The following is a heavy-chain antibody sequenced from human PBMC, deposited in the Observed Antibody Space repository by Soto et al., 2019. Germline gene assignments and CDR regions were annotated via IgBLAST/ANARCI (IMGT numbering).Heavy chain of an antibody. V-gene: IGHV4-4*02. CDR2: VYHTGNT. Sequence: QVHLQESGPGLVKPSGILSLSCAVSDGSISSANWWGWVRQPPGKGLEWIGEVYHTGNTNYNPSLKSRVTTSVDKSKNQYSLNLTSVTAAETALYYCARLDTNSWSDPWGQGTLVTVSS. CDR1: DGSISSANW. D-gene: IGHD1-1*01. CDR3: ARLDTNSWSDP. J-gene: IGHJ5*02.